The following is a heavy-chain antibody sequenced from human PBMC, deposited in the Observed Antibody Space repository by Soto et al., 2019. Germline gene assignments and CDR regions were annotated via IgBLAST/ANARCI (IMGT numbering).Heavy chain of an antibody. D-gene: IGHD3-22*01. J-gene: IGHJ5*02. CDR3: ARDLGYYDSSGYYDGAFDP. CDR1: GGSISSYY. Sequence: QVQLQESGPGLVKPSETLSLTCTVSGGSISSYYWSWIRQPPGKGLEWIGYIYYSGSTNYNPSLKSRVTISVDTSKNQFSLKLSSVTAADTAVYYCARDLGYYDSSGYYDGAFDPWGQGTLVTVSS. CDR2: IYYSGST. V-gene: IGHV4-59*01.